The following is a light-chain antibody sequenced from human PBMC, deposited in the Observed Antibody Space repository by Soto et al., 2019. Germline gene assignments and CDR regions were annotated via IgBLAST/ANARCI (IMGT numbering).Light chain of an antibody. CDR2: VNSDGSH. CDR1: SGHRSYA. V-gene: IGLV4-69*01. CDR3: QTWGTGIQV. Sequence: QLVLTQSPSASASLGASVKLTCTLSSGHRSYAIAWHQQQPEKGPRYLMKVNSDGSHSKGDGIPDRFSGSSSGAERYLTISSLQSGDEADYYCQTWGTGIQVFGGGTKVTVL. J-gene: IGLJ3*02.